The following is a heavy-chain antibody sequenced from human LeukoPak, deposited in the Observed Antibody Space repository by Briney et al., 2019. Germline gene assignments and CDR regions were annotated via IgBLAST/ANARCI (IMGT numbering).Heavy chain of an antibody. CDR3: SSVAGADLPRRRSRDY. J-gene: IGHJ4*02. Sequence: GGSLRLSCAASGFTFSSYSMNWVRQAPGEGLEWVSYISSSSSTIYYADSVKGRFTISRDNAKNSLYLQMNSLRAGDTAVYYCSSVAGADLPRRRSRDYLGQGNLVNGSS. CDR2: ISSSSSTI. D-gene: IGHD6-13*01. V-gene: IGHV3-48*04. CDR1: GFTFSSYS.